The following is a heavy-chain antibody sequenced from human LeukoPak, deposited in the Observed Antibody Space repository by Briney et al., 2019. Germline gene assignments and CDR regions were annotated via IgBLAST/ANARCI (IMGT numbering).Heavy chain of an antibody. Sequence: GGSLRLSCAASGFTFSSYGMHWVRQAPGKGLEWVAFIRYDGSNKYYADSVKGRFTISRDNSKNTLYLQMNSLRAEDTAVYYCARGDPKRGSSWYRGYYYYYMDVWGKGTTVTVSS. CDR3: ARGDPKRGSSWYRGYYYYYMDV. D-gene: IGHD6-13*01. CDR1: GFTFSSYG. CDR2: IRYDGSNK. J-gene: IGHJ6*03. V-gene: IGHV3-30*02.